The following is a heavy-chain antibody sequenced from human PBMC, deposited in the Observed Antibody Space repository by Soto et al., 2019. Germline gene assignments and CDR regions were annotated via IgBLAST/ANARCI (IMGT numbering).Heavy chain of an antibody. CDR3: AKCPPSPKRGVTSH. J-gene: IGHJ4*02. D-gene: IGHD3-10*01. V-gene: IGHV3-23*01. Sequence: EVQLLESGGGLVQPGGSLRLSCAASGFAFTSSAMDWVRQTPGKGLQWVSAITVAGGGTYYADSVKGRFTISIDNSKKTLDLQINSLSGEATVLFFCAKCPPSPKRGVTSHGGQGTLVPVSS. CDR1: GFAFTSSA. CDR2: ITVAGGGT.